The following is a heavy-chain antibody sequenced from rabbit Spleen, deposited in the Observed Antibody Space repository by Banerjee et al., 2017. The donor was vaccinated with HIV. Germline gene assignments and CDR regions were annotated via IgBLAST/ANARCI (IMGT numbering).Heavy chain of an antibody. D-gene: IGHD1-1*01. CDR3: ARDLVGVIGWNFYL. V-gene: IGHV1S45*01. CDR2: IYTGDGST. J-gene: IGHJ4*01. CDR1: GFSFSSSYY. Sequence: QEHLVESGGDLVQPEGSLTLTCTASGFSFSSSYYMCWVRQAPGKGLEWIGCIYTGDGSTYYASWAKGRFTISRTSSTTVTLRMTSLTAADTDTYFCARDLVGVIGWNFYLWGQGTLVTVS.